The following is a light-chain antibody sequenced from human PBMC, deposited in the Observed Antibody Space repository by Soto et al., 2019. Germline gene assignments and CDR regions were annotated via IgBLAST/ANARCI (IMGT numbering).Light chain of an antibody. J-gene: IGKJ1*01. CDR3: QQCYSTPRT. CDR1: QTISNY. CDR2: AAS. V-gene: IGKV1-39*01. Sequence: IQMTQSPSSLSASVGDRVTITCRASQTISNYLNWYQQQPGKAPKLLIYAASSLQSGVPSRFSGSGSGTDFTLTISSLQPEDFATYYCQQCYSTPRTFGQGTKVDIK.